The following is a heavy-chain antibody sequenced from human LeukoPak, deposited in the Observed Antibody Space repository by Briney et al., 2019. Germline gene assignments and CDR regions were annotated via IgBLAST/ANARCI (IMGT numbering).Heavy chain of an antibody. J-gene: IGHJ4*02. CDR3: ARGVMAARLYYFDY. Sequence: GGSLRLSCAASGFSFGSHPMNWVRQAPGKGLEWVSGITGSGDYTYYIDSVQGRFTISRDNSKNMLFLQMNSLRAEDTAVYYCARGVMAARLYYFDYWGREILVTVSS. V-gene: IGHV3-23*01. CDR1: GFSFGSHP. CDR2: ITGSGDYT. D-gene: IGHD2-21*01.